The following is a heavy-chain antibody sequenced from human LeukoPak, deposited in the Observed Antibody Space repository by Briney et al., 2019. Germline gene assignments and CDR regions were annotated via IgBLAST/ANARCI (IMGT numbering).Heavy chain of an antibody. V-gene: IGHV1-2*05. CDR1: GSTFTGYY. D-gene: IGHD3/OR15-3a*01. J-gene: IGHJ4*02. Sequence: ASVKVSCKASGSTFTGYYMHLVRQAPGQGLEWMGRINPNSGGTNYAQKFQGRVTMTRDTSISTAYMELSRLTSDYTVVYYCPRALILVPSSDYFDYWGQRTLVTVSS. CDR2: INPNSGGT. CDR3: PRALILVPSSDYFDY.